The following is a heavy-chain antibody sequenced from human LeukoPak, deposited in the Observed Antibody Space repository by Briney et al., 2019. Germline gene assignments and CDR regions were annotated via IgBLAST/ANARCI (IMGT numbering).Heavy chain of an antibody. CDR1: GFNFRIHD. CDR2: ISGRNNGT. V-gene: IGHV3-23*01. CDR3: ANPYGSGSYYMSALDI. D-gene: IGHD3-10*01. Sequence: PGGSLRLSCAASGFNFRIHDMTWVRQAPGKGLEWVSTISGRNNGTYYADSVKGRFTISRDNSKNTLYLQLNSLRAEDTGVYYCANPYGSGSYYMSALDIWGLGTMVTVSS. J-gene: IGHJ3*02.